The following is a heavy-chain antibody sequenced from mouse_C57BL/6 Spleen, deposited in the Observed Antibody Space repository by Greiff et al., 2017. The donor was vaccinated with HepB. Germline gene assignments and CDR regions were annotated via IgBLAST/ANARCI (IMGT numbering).Heavy chain of an antibody. CDR3: ARMYYYGSSYGYFDV. D-gene: IGHD1-1*01. V-gene: IGHV1-81*01. Sequence: QVHVKQSGAELARPGASVKLSCKASGYTFTSYGISWVKQRTGQGLEWIGEIYPRSGNTYYNEKFKGKATLTADKSSSTAYMELRSLTSEDSAVYFWARMYYYGSSYGYFDVWGTGTTVTVSS. CDR2: IYPRSGNT. J-gene: IGHJ1*03. CDR1: GYTFTSYG.